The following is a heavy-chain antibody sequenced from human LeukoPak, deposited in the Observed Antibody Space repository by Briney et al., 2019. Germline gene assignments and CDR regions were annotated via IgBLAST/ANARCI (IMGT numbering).Heavy chain of an antibody. CDR2: IYHSGST. D-gene: IGHD3-16*01. V-gene: IGHV4-30-2*01. CDR3: ARGAYDYVWGSYVAFDI. Sequence: SETLSLTCAVSGGSISSGGYSWSWIRQPPGKGLEWIGYIYHSGSTYYNPSLKSRVTISVDRSKNQFSLKLSSVTAADTAVYYCARGAYDYVWGSYVAFDIWGQGTMVAVSS. J-gene: IGHJ3*02. CDR1: GGSISSGGYS.